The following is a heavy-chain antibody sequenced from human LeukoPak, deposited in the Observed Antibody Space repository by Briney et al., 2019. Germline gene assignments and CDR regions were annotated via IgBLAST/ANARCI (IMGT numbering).Heavy chain of an antibody. J-gene: IGHJ4*02. CDR1: GYTFTYYG. CDR2: ISTYNGNT. Sequence: ASVKVSCKASGYTFTYYGVHWVRQAPGQGLEWMGWISTYNGNTHYVQNLQDRVAMTTDASTSTAFMELRSLRSDDTAVYYCARVLGRQIAVAGDDYWGQGTLVTVSS. D-gene: IGHD6-19*01. V-gene: IGHV1-18*01. CDR3: ARVLGRQIAVAGDDY.